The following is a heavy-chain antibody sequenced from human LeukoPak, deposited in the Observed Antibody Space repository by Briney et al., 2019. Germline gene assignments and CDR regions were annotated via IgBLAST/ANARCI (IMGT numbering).Heavy chain of an antibody. V-gene: IGHV4-4*07. J-gene: IGHJ4*02. CDR2: MYSSGST. D-gene: IGHD1-26*01. CDR3: ARQDSKVGAYTGPYYFDY. CDR1: GGSISGYY. Sequence: PSETLSLTCTVSGGSISGYYWNWIRQPAGKGLEWIGRMYSSGSTHDNPSLKSRVTMSVDTSKNQVSLKVSSVTAADTAVYYCARQDSKVGAYTGPYYFDYWGQGTLVTVSS.